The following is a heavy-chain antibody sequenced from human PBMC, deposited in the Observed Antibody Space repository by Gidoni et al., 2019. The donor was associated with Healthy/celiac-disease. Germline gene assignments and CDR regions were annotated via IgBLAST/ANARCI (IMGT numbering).Heavy chain of an antibody. CDR1: GCSIGSYY. CDR3: ARGNDILTGYSPSFDY. J-gene: IGHJ4*02. Sequence: QVHPQVSAPGLVRPAETLFLPSTVSGCSIGSYYWSWIRQPPGKGLEWIGYIYYSGSTNYNPSLKSRVTISVDTSKNQFSLKLSSVTAADTAVYYCARGNDILTGYSPSFDYWGQGTLVTVSS. D-gene: IGHD3-9*01. CDR2: IYYSGST. V-gene: IGHV4-59*01.